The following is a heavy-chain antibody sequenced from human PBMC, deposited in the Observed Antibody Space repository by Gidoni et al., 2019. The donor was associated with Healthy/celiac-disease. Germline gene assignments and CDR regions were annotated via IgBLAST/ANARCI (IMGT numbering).Heavy chain of an antibody. CDR2: NT. CDR3: ASHSRSEGYYYYYYMDV. Sequence: NTNYNPSLKSRVTISVDTSKNQFSLKLSSVTAADTAVYYCASHSRSEGYYYYYYMDVWGKGTTVTVSS. V-gene: IGHV4-61*07. J-gene: IGHJ6*03.